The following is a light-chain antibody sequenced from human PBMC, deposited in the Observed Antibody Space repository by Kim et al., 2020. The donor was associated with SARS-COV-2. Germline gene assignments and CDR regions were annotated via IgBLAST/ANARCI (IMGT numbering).Light chain of an antibody. V-gene: IGLV3-19*01. Sequence: SSELTQDPVVSVALGQTVRITCQGDSLRSYYASFYQQKPGQAPVLVIYGKNNRPSGIPDRFSGSISGNTASLTITGAQAEDEADFYCNSRDSSGNHVVFGGGTQLTVL. CDR2: GKN. CDR3: NSRDSSGNHVV. J-gene: IGLJ2*01. CDR1: SLRSYY.